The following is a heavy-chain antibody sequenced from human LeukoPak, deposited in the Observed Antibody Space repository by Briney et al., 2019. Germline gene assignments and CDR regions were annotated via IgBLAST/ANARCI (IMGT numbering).Heavy chain of an antibody. CDR3: ARDRYTMVRGVTHGRTNWFDP. CDR2: INPSGGSK. Sequence: ASVKVSCKASGYTFTSYYMHWVRQAPGQGLEWMGIINPSGGSKSYAQKFQGRVTMTRDTSTRTVYMEQSSLRSEDTAVYYCARDRYTMVRGVTHGRTNWFDPWGQGTLVTVSS. D-gene: IGHD3-10*01. V-gene: IGHV1-46*01. J-gene: IGHJ5*02. CDR1: GYTFTSYY.